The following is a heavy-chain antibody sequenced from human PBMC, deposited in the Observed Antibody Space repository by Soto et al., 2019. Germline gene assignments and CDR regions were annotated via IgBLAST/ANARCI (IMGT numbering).Heavy chain of an antibody. Sequence: GGSLRLSCAASGFTFDDYAMHWVRQAPGKGLEWVSGISWNSGSIGYADSVKGRFTISRDNAKNSLYLQVNSLRAEDTALYYCAKDFLYGGYHGPFDYWGQGTRVTVS. CDR1: GFTFDDYA. V-gene: IGHV3-9*01. J-gene: IGHJ4*02. CDR3: AKDFLYGGYHGPFDY. CDR2: ISWNSGSI. D-gene: IGHD5-12*01.